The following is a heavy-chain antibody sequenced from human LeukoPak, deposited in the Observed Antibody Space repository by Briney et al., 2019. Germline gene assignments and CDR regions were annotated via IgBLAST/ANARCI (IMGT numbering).Heavy chain of an antibody. CDR1: GYTFTGYY. D-gene: IGHD4-17*01. V-gene: IGHV1-2*02. J-gene: IGHJ4*02. CDR2: INPNSGGT. CDR3: ARVTTVTTGGDY. Sequence: ASVKVSCKASGYTFTGYYMHWVRQAPGQGLEWMGWINPNSGGTNYAQKFQGRVTMTRDTSISTAYMELSRLRSDDTAVYYCARVTTVTTGGDYWGQGTLVTVSS.